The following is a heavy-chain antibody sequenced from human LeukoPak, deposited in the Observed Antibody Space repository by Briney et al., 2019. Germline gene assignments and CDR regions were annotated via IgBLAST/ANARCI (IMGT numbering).Heavy chain of an antibody. CDR2: ISGSGGST. J-gene: IGHJ4*02. CDR3: AKAVALRGYFDY. Sequence: PGGSLRLSCAASGFTFSSYAMSWVRQAPGKGLEWVSAISGSGGSTYYADSVKGRFTISRDNSKNTLYLQMNCLRAEDTAVYYCAKAVALRGYFDYWGQGTLVTVSS. V-gene: IGHV3-23*01. CDR1: GFTFSSYA. D-gene: IGHD2-15*01.